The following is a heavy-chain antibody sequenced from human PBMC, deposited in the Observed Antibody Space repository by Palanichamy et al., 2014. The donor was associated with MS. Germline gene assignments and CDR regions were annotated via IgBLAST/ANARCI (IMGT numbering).Heavy chain of an antibody. V-gene: IGHV4-30-4*01. CDR3: ARYLVGQGGRGP. J-gene: IGHJ5*02. CDR1: GGSISSGDSH. D-gene: IGHD1-26*01. Sequence: QVQLRESGPGLVKPSQTLSLTCTVPGGSISSGDSHWGWIRQAPGKGLEWIGCIYGSGIIYYNPSLSSRVTMSEETSKNQFSLKLNSVTAADTALYYCARYLVGQGGRGPWGPGTLVIVSS. CDR2: IYGSGII.